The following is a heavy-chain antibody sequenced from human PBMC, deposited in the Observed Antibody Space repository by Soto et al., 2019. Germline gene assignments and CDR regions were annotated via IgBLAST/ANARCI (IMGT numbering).Heavy chain of an antibody. CDR1: GYTFTSYA. D-gene: IGHD1-26*01. J-gene: IGHJ4*02. Sequence: ASVKVSCKASGYTFTSYAMHWVRQAPGQRLEWMGWINAGNGNTKYSQKFQGRVTITRDTSASTAYMELSSLRSEDTAVYYCARDDSGFSGSHYIDHFNYWGQGALVTVPQ. CDR3: ARDDSGFSGSHYIDHFNY. V-gene: IGHV1-3*01. CDR2: INAGNGNT.